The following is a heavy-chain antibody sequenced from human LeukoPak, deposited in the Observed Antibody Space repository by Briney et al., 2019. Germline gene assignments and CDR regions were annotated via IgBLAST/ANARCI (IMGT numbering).Heavy chain of an antibody. Sequence: SETLSLTCTVSGGSISSYYWSWIRQPAGKGLEWIGRIYTSGSTNYNPSLKSRVTMSVDTSKNQFSLKLSSVTAADTAVYYCARVSVWKGSGSYSVYYMDVWGKGTTVTVSS. J-gene: IGHJ6*03. V-gene: IGHV4-4*07. CDR1: GGSISSYY. CDR2: IYTSGST. D-gene: IGHD3-10*01. CDR3: ARVSVWKGSGSYSVYYMDV.